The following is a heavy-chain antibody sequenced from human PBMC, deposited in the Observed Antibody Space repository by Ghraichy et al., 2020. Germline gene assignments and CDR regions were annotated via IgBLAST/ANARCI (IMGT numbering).Heavy chain of an antibody. CDR1: GGTFSSYA. CDR2: IIPILGIA. V-gene: IGHV1-69*04. J-gene: IGHJ5*02. CDR3: ALTVAAKNWFDP. D-gene: IGHD3-9*01. Sequence: SVKVSCKASGGTFSSYAISWVRQAPGQGLEWMGRIIPILGIANYAQKFQGRVTITADKSTSTAYMELSSLRSEDTAVYYCALTVAAKNWFDPWGQGTLVTVSS.